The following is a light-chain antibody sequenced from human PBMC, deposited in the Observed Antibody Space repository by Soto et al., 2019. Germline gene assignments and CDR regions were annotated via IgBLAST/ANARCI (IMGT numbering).Light chain of an antibody. CDR2: DAS. CDR1: QDIDNY. V-gene: IGKV1-33*01. CDR3: LQDHNSPLT. J-gene: IGKJ1*01. Sequence: DIQMTQSPSSLSASVGDRVTITCQASQDIDNYLNWYQQKPGKAPNLLIYDASNLETGVPSRFSGGGSGTDFTLTISSLQPEDFATYYCLQDHNSPLTFGQGTKVDIK.